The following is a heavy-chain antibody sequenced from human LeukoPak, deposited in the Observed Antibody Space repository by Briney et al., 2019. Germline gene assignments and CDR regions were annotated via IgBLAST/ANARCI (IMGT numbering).Heavy chain of an antibody. V-gene: IGHV5-51*01. CDR2: IYPGDSDT. J-gene: IGHJ4*02. D-gene: IGHD4-23*01. CDR1: GYSFTSYW. CDR3: ASQVDYGGNSASFVLS. Sequence: GESLKISCKGSGYSFTSYWIGWVRQMPGKGLEWMGIIYPGDSDTRYSPSFQGQVTISADKSISTAYLQWSSLKASDTAMYYCASQVDYGGNSASFVLSWGQGTLVTVSS.